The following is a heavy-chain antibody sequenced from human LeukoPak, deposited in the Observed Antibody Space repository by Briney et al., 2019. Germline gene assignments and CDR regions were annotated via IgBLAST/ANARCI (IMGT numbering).Heavy chain of an antibody. J-gene: IGHJ4*02. CDR1: GFTFSSYG. CDR2: IRYDGINK. V-gene: IGHV3-30*02. Sequence: PGGSLRLSCAASGFTFSSYGMHWVRQAPGKGLEWVTFIRYDGINKFYTDSVKGRFTISRDNSKNTLYLQMNSLRAEDTAVYYCAKQDIDYSSSSHYFDNWGQGTLVSVSS. D-gene: IGHD6-6*01. CDR3: AKQDIDYSSSSHYFDN.